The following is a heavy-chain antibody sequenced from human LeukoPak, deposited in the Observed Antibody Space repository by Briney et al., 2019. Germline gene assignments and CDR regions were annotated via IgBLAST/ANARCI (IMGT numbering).Heavy chain of an antibody. CDR3: ARDWGEGFFSMAFDI. J-gene: IGHJ3*02. Sequence: PGGSLGLSCAASGFTFSAYGMHWVRQAPGKGPEWVAVIWYDGSNKYYADSVKGRFTISRDNSKNTLYLQMNRLRAEDTAVYYCARDWGEGFFSMAFDIWGQGTMVTVSS. V-gene: IGHV3-33*01. D-gene: IGHD3-16*01. CDR1: GFTFSAYG. CDR2: IWYDGSNK.